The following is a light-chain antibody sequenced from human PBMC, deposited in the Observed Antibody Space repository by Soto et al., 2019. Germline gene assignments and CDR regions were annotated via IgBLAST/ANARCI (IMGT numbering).Light chain of an antibody. V-gene: IGLV3-21*04. CDR3: QVWARSTDHRGV. Sequence: SYELTQPPSVSVAPGKTATITCGGNNIGSKSVHWYQQKPGQAPVLVIYYDSDRPSGIPERCAGSNSGNTATLTISWVEAGDEADYYCQVWARSTDHRGVFGGGTKVTVL. CDR2: YDS. J-gene: IGLJ2*01. CDR1: NIGSKS.